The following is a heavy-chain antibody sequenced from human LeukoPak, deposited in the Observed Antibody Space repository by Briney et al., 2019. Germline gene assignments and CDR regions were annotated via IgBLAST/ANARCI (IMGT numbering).Heavy chain of an antibody. CDR2: IAEDETLK. CDR3: AELGITMIGGV. V-gene: IGHV3-7*01. Sequence: GGSLRLSCAASGFTFSGYWMTWVRQAPGKGLEWVANIAEDETLKYYVDSVKGRFTIPRDNAKNSLYLQMNSLRAEDTAVYYCAELGITMIGGVWGKGTTVTISS. D-gene: IGHD3-10*02. J-gene: IGHJ6*04. CDR1: GFTFSGYW.